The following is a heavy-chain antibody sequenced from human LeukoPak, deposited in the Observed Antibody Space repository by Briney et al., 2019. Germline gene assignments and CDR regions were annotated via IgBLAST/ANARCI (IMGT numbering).Heavy chain of an antibody. Sequence: GGSLRLSCAASGFTFSSYGMHWVRQAPGKGLEWVAVISYDGSNKYYADSVKGRFTISRDNSKNTLYLQMNSLRAEDTAVYYYAKDSPITTIDYWGQGTLVTVSS. CDR1: GFTFSSYG. CDR3: AKDSPITTIDY. CDR2: ISYDGSNK. D-gene: IGHD1-14*01. J-gene: IGHJ4*02. V-gene: IGHV3-30*18.